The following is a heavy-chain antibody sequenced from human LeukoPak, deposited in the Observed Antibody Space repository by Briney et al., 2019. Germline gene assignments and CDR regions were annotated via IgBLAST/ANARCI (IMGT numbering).Heavy chain of an antibody. CDR1: GFTFSNYW. CDR3: ARRGHGYGSPFDY. V-gene: IGHV3-7*01. CDR2: IKQDGSEK. D-gene: IGHD5-18*01. J-gene: IGHJ4*02. Sequence: GGSLRLSCAASGFTFSNYWMTWVRQAPGKGLEWVANIKQDGSEKYYVDSVKGRFTISKDNAKNSLYLQMNSLRAEDTAVYYCARRGHGYGSPFDYWGQGTLVTVSS.